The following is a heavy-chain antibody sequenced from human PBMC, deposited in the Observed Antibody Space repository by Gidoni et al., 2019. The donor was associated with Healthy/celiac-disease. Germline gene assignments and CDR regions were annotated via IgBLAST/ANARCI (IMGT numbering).Heavy chain of an antibody. Sequence: QVQLQESGPGLVKPSQTLSLTCTVSGGSISSGSYYWRWIRQPAGKGLEWIGSIYTSGSTNYNPALKSRVTISVDTSKNQCSLKLSSVTAADTSVYYCARDPYSNDGGCAYYYYGMDVWGQGTTVTVSS. CDR3: ARDPYSNDGGCAYYYYGMDV. V-gene: IGHV4-61*02. D-gene: IGHD4-4*01. CDR1: GGSISSGSYY. CDR2: IYTSGST. J-gene: IGHJ6*02.